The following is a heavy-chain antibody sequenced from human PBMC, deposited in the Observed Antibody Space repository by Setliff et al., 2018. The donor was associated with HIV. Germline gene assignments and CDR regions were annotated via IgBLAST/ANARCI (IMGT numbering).Heavy chain of an antibody. J-gene: IGHJ4*02. CDR3: ARLEKLDDISYFDY. CDR2: IYYSGST. CDR1: GGSISSGGYY. V-gene: IGHV4-31*03. D-gene: IGHD3-3*02. Sequence: PSETLSLTCTVSGGSISSGGYYWSWIRQHPGKGLEWIGYIYYSGSTYYNPSLKSRITMSVDTSQNQVSLKLSSVTAADTAVYFCARLEKLDDISYFDYWGQGTLVTVSS.